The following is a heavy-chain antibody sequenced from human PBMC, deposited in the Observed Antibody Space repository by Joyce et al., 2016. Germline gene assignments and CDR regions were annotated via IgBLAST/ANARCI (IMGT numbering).Heavy chain of an antibody. CDR2: IDHRGRT. V-gene: IGHV4-38-2*02. J-gene: IGHJ4*02. Sequence: QVQLQESGPGLVKPSETLSLTCAVAGYSISSGYYWGWIRQPPGKGLEWIGIIDHRGRTYYNPSLKSRITISVDTSKNQFSLKLSSVTAADTAVYYCARDAVGARLGFDYWGQGTLVTVSS. D-gene: IGHD1-26*01. CDR3: ARDAVGARLGFDY. CDR1: GYSISSGYY.